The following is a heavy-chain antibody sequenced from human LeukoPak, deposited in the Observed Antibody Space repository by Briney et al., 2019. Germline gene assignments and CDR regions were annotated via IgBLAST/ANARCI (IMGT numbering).Heavy chain of an antibody. D-gene: IGHD6-13*01. J-gene: IGHJ4*02. CDR1: DDSITIYY. CDR3: ARDTPAGIAAAGTFDY. V-gene: IGHV4-59*12. CDR2: IDHTGTT. Sequence: SETLSLTCSVSDDSITIYYWTWIRQPPGKGLEWIGYIDHTGTTNYNPSLNSRVTISRDTSKNQFSLKLSSVTAADTAVYYCARDTPAGIAAAGTFDYWGQGTLVTVSS.